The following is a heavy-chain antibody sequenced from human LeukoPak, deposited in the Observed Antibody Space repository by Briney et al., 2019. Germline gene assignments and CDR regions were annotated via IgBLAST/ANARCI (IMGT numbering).Heavy chain of an antibody. CDR2: IYYSGST. D-gene: IGHD2-2*01. V-gene: IGHV4-59*01. CDR3: ARTSDCSSTSCYSFDY. Sequence: SETLSLTCTVSGGSISSYYWSWIRQPPGKGLEWIGYIYYSGSTNYNPSLKSRVTISVDTSKNQFSLKLSSVTAADTAVYYCARTSDCSSTSCYSFDYWGQGTLVTVSS. J-gene: IGHJ4*02. CDR1: GGSISSYY.